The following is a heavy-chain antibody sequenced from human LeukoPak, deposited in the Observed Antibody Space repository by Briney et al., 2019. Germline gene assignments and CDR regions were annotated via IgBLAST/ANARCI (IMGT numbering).Heavy chain of an antibody. CDR3: ARDLWNFYDDSGYYRDFDS. V-gene: IGHV1-18*01. CDR1: TSR. D-gene: IGHD3-22*01. Sequence: ASVKVSCKATSRISCVRQAPGQGLEWMGWIGSYGGDTYYAQKFQGRVTVTTDTSTSTVYMELRSLRSDDTAVYYGARDLWNFYDDSGYYRDFDSWGQGTLVTVSS. CDR2: IGSYGGDT. J-gene: IGHJ5*01.